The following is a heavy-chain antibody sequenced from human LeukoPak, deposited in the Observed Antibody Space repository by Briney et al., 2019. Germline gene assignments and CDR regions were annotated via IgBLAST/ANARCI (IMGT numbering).Heavy chain of an antibody. CDR2: ISGSGGNT. J-gene: IGHJ4*02. D-gene: IGHD2-21*02. Sequence: GSLSLSCAASGFTFSSYAMSWDRQAPGKGLEWVSGISGSGGNTYNADSVKGRFTISRDNSKNTLYLQMNSLRAEDTAVYDCAKGRTTVVVTAIPNWGQGTLVTVSS. V-gene: IGHV3-23*01. CDR1: GFTFSSYA. CDR3: AKGRTTVVVTAIPN.